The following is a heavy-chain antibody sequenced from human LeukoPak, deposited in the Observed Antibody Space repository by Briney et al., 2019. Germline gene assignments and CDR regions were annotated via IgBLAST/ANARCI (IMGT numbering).Heavy chain of an antibody. Sequence: PGGSLRLSCAASGFTFSSYGMHWVRQAPGKGLEWVAVISYDGSNKYYADSVEGRFTISRDNAKNTLSLQMNSLRAEDTAVYYCARVRWVRNNFAFYFDYWGQGTLVTVSS. D-gene: IGHD1-1*01. V-gene: IGHV3-30*03. CDR3: ARVRWVRNNFAFYFDY. J-gene: IGHJ4*02. CDR1: GFTFSSYG. CDR2: ISYDGSNK.